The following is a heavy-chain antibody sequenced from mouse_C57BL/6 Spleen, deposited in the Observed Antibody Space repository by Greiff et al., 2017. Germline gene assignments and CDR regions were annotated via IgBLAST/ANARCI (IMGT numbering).Heavy chain of an antibody. CDR1: GYTFTGYW. CDR2: ILPGSGST. CDR3: ASLSHLAY. D-gene: IGHD6-1*01. Sequence: QVQLQQSGAELMKPGASVTLSCKVTGYTFTGYWLEWVKRRFGHGLVGFGEILPGSGSTNYNEKFKGKATCTADTSSNTAYMQLSSLTTKDSAIYYCASLSHLAYWGQETLVTVSA. V-gene: IGHV1-9*01. J-gene: IGHJ3*01.